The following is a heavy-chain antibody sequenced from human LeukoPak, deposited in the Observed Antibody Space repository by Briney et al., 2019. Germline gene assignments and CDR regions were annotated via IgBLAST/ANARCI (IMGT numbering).Heavy chain of an antibody. V-gene: IGHV1-46*01. CDR1: GYTFTNYY. CDR2: INPSGGST. CDR3: ARNRWLDC. D-gene: IGHD5-24*01. J-gene: IGHJ4*02. Sequence: GASVKVSCRASGYTFTNYYMHWVRQAPGQGLEWMGIINPSGGSTTYAQKFQDRVTMTRDMSPSTVYMELSSLRSEDTAVYYCARNRWLDCWGQGTLVTVPS.